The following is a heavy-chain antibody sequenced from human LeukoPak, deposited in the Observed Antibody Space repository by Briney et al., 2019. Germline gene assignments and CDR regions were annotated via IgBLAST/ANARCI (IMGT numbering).Heavy chain of an antibody. CDR2: ICPTGFDR. CDR3: ATETNGRHYDY. J-gene: IGHJ4*02. CDR1: GLTFSTSG. Sequence: MPGGSLRLSCTTSGLTFSTSGFNWVRQAPGKALEWVASICPTGFDRYHADSIKGRFTISRDNANNFLYLQMDSLRAEDTAVYYCATETNGRHYDYWGQGTLLTVSS. V-gene: IGHV3-21*06. D-gene: IGHD1-14*01.